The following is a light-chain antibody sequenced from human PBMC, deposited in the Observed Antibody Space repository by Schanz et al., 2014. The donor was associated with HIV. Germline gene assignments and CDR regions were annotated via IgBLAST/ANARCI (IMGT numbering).Light chain of an antibody. J-gene: IGLJ3*02. V-gene: IGLV1-47*01. CDR2: RNN. Sequence: QSVLTQPPSASGTPGQRVPISCSGRSSNIGSNSVYWYQQLPGTAPKLLIYRNNQRPSGVPDRFSGSKSGTSASLAISGLRSEDEADYYCAAWDDSLNGQVFGGGTKLTVL. CDR1: SSNIGSNS. CDR3: AAWDDSLNGQV.